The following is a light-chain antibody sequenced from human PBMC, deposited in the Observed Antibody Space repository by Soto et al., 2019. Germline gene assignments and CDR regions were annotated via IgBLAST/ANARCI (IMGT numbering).Light chain of an antibody. V-gene: IGKV3-20*01. CDR1: QSISSNY. J-gene: IGKJ4*01. Sequence: EIVLTQSPGTLSLSPGERATLSCRASQSISSNYLAWYQQKPGQAPRLLIYDASSRATGIPDRFSGSGSGTDFTLTINRLEPEDFAVYYCQQDASSPLTFGGGTKVEIK. CDR3: QQDASSPLT. CDR2: DAS.